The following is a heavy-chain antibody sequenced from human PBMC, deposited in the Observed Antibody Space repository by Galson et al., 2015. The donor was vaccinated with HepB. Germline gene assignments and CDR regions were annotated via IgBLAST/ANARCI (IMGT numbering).Heavy chain of an antibody. Sequence: SLRLSCAGSGFTFSNHAMTWVRQAPGKGLEWISYIDSSGTIIFYADSVEGRLSVSRDIAKNSLFLQMTSLTHEDTAVYYCARGGTSDWFKFWGQGTLVSVSS. V-gene: IGHV3-48*02. CDR3: ARGGTSDWFKF. CDR1: GFTFSNHA. CDR2: IDSSGTII. D-gene: IGHD1-26*01. J-gene: IGHJ5*01.